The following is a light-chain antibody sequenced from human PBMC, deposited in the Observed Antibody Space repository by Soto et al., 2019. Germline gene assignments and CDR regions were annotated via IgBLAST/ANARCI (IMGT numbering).Light chain of an antibody. CDR3: QQYNHWPPLT. J-gene: IGKJ4*01. V-gene: IGKV3-15*01. CDR1: QSVGRN. Sequence: EIVMTQSPATLSVSPGERATLSCRASQSVGRNLAWYQQKPGQAPRLLIYGASTRATGIPARFSGRGSGTEFTITISSLQSEDFAIYSCQQYNHWPPLTFGGGTKVEIK. CDR2: GAS.